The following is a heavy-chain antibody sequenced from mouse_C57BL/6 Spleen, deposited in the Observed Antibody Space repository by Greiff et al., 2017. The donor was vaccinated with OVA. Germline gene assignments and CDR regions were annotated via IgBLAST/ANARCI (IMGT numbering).Heavy chain of an antibody. V-gene: IGHV1-54*01. CDR2: INPGSGGT. J-gene: IGHJ2*01. CDR1: GYAFTNYL. Sequence: QVQLKQSGAELVRPGTSVKVSCKASGYAFTNYLIEWVKQRPGQGLEWIGVINPGSGGTNYNEKFKGKATLTADKSSSTAYMQLSSLTSEDSAVYFCARSGDGCDYWGQGTTLTVSS. CDR3: ARSGDGCDY. D-gene: IGHD2-3*01.